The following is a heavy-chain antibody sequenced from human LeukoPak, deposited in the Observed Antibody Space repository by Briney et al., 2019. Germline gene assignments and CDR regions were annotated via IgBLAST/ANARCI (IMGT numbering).Heavy chain of an antibody. D-gene: IGHD3-16*02. CDR3: ARDLFYDYVWGSYRYFDY. CDR1: GYTFTSYG. CDR2: ISAYNGNT. J-gene: IGHJ4*02. V-gene: IGHV1-18*01. Sequence: ASVKVSCKASGYTFTSYGISWVRQAPGHGLEWMGWISAYNGNTNYAQKLQGRVTMTTDTSTSTAYMELRSLRSDDTAVYYCARDLFYDYVWGSYRYFDYWGQGTLVTVSS.